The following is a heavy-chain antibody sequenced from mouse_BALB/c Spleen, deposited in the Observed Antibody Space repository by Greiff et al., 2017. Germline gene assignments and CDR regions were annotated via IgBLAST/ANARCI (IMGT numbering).Heavy chain of an antibody. V-gene: IGHV5-6-3*01. J-gene: IGHJ4*01. CDR1: GFTFSSYG. Sequence: EVQGVESGGGLVQPGGSLKLSCAASGFTFSSYGMSWVRQTPDKRLELVATINSNGGSTYYPDSVKGRFTISRDNAKNTLYLQMSSLKSEDTAMYYCARQRSQVITTVVAQYYYAMDYWGQGTSVTVSS. CDR3: ARQRSQVITTVVAQYYYAMDY. CDR2: INSNGGST. D-gene: IGHD1-1*01.